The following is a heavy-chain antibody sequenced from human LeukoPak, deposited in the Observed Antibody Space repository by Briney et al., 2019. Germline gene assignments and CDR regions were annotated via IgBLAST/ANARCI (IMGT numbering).Heavy chain of an antibody. CDR3: ARVVPAATHFDY. CDR1: GFTFSSYSMN. CDR2: IYYSGST. Sequence: PGGSLRLSCAASGFTFSSYSMNWVRQPPGKGLEWIGSIYYSGSTYYNPSLKSRVTISVDTSKNQFSLKLSSVTAADTAVYYCARVVPAATHFDYWGQGTLVTVSS. V-gene: IGHV4-39*01. J-gene: IGHJ4*02. D-gene: IGHD2-2*01.